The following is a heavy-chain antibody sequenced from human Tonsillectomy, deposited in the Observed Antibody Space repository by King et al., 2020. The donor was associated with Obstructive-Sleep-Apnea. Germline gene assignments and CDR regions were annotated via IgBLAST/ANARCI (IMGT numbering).Heavy chain of an antibody. V-gene: IGHV6-1*01. Sequence: HVQLQQSGPGLVKPSQTLSLTCAISGDSVSSNSATWNWIRQSPSRGLEWLGRTYYRSKWYHDYAVSVNSRITINPDTSSNQFSLQLDSVTPEDTAVYYCARVQIDINEDAFDIWGQGTMVTVSS. CDR3: ARVQIDINEDAFDI. CDR1: GDSVSSNSAT. D-gene: IGHD5-12*01. CDR2: TYYRSKWYH. J-gene: IGHJ3*02.